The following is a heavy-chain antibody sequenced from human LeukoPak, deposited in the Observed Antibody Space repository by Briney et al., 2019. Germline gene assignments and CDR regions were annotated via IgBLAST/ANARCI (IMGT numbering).Heavy chain of an antibody. CDR3: ARGRKRIVVVPAAINYYYYMDV. CDR2: MNPNSGNT. J-gene: IGHJ6*03. V-gene: IGHV1-8*01. D-gene: IGHD2-2*02. CDR1: GYTFTSYD. Sequence: ASVKVSCKASGYTFTSYDINWVRQATGQGLEWMGWMNPNSGNTGYAQKFQGRVTMTRNTSISTAYVELSSLRSEDTAVYYCARGRKRIVVVPAAINYYYYMDVWGKGTTVTVSS.